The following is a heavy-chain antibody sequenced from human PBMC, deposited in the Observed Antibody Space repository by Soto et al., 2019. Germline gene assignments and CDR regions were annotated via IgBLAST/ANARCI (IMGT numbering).Heavy chain of an antibody. J-gene: IGHJ4*02. CDR3: AKGGRYSRDVSYDY. CDR2: ISANGGGT. CDR1: GFTFSSYA. V-gene: IGHV3-23*01. D-gene: IGHD1-26*01. Sequence: PGGSLRLSCAASGFTFSSYAMSWVRPAPGKGLEWVSGISANGGGTYYADSVRGRFTISRDNSKNTLYLQMNSLRAEDTTIYYCAKGGRYSRDVSYDYWGLGTLVTLSS.